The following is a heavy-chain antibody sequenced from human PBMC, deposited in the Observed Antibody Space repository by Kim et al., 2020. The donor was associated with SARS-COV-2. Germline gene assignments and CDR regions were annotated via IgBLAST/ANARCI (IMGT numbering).Heavy chain of an antibody. J-gene: IGHJ4*02. CDR1: GGSISSGSYY. CDR3: ARDRWGYYDY. V-gene: IGHV4-61*02. CDR2: IYTSGST. Sequence: SETLSLTCTVSGGSISSGSYYWSWIRQPAGKGLEWIGRIYTSGSTNYNPSLKSRVTISVDTSKNQFSLKLSSVTAADTAVYYCARDRWGYYDYWGQGTLVTVSP. D-gene: IGHD1-26*01.